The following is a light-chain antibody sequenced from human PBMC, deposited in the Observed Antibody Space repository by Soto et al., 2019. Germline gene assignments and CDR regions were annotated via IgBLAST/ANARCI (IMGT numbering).Light chain of an antibody. CDR1: QSISDW. V-gene: IGKV1-5*01. J-gene: IGKJ1*01. CDR2: DAS. Sequence: DIQMTQSPSSVSASVGDRVTITCRASQSISDWLAWYQQKPGMAPKLLISDASSFQSGVPSRFTGGGSGTEFTLTISNLQPDDFASYYCQQYSTHSWTFGQGTKVDIK. CDR3: QQYSTHSWT.